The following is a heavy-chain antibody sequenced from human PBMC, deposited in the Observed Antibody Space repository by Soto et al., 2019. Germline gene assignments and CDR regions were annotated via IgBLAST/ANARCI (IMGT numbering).Heavy chain of an antibody. D-gene: IGHD1-26*01. CDR3: AKEGGLSGRYYISSSHYFDY. Sequence: QVQLVESGGGVVQPGRSLRLSCVASGFTCSSYGMHWVRQAPGKGLEWVAIISYDGSNTYYADSVTGRFTISRDNSKNSLYLQMNSLRAEDRSVYYCAKEGGLSGRYYISSSHYFDYWGQGTLVTVSS. CDR1: GFTCSSYG. V-gene: IGHV3-30*18. J-gene: IGHJ4*02. CDR2: ISYDGSNT.